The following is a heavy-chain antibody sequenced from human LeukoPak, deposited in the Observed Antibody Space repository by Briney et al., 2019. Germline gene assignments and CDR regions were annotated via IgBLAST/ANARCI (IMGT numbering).Heavy chain of an antibody. V-gene: IGHV3-21*01. D-gene: IGHD6-19*01. Sequence: GGSLRLSCAASGFTLSSYSMNWVRQAPGKGLEWVSSISSSSSYIYYADSVKGRFTISRDNAKNSLYLQMNSLRAEDTAVYYCARVRGSGWYDYWGQGTLVTVSS. CDR3: ARVRGSGWYDY. J-gene: IGHJ4*02. CDR2: ISSSSSYI. CDR1: GFTLSSYS.